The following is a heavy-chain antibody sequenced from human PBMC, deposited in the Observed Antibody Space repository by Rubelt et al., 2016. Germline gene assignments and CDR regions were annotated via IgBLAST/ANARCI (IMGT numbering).Heavy chain of an antibody. CDR2: INHSGST. J-gene: IGHJ4*02. CDR1: GASISIFY. CDR3: ARGKEGLGVTMMDY. D-gene: IGHD3-22*01. V-gene: IGHV4-34*01. Sequence: LSLTCTVSGASISIFYWSWIRQPPGKGLEWIGEINHSGSTNYNPSLKSRVTISVDTSKNQFSLKLSSVTAADTAVYYCARGKEGLGVTMMDYWGQGTLVTVSS.